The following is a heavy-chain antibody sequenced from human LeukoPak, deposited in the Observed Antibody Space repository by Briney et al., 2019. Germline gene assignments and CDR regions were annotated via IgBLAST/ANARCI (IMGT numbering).Heavy chain of an antibody. CDR2: MNPNSGNT. D-gene: IGHD3-3*01. CDR3: ARARITIFGVVTADAFDI. V-gene: IGHV1-8*01. CDR1: GYTFTSYD. J-gene: IGHJ3*02. Sequence: ASVKVSCKASGYTFTSYDINWVRQATGQGLEWMGWMNPNSGNTGYAQKFQGRVTMTRNTSISTAYMELSSLRSEDTAVYYCARARITIFGVVTADAFDIWGQGTMVTVSS.